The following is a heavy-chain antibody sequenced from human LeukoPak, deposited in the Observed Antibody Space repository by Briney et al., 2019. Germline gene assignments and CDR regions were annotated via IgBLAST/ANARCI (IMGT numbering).Heavy chain of an antibody. D-gene: IGHD3-10*01. Sequence: SETLSLTCAVSGGSISSGGYSWSWIRQPPGKGLEWIGYIYHSGSTYYNPSLKSRVTISVDRSKNQFSLKLSSVTAADTAVYCCARDRGYYGSGSPSRYYYYGMDVWGQGTTVTVSS. J-gene: IGHJ6*02. V-gene: IGHV4-30-2*01. CDR2: IYHSGST. CDR3: ARDRGYYGSGSPSRYYYYGMDV. CDR1: GGSISSGGYS.